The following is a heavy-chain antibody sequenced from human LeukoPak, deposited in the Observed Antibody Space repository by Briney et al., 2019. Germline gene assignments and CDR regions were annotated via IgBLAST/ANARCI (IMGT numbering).Heavy chain of an antibody. CDR1: GGTFSSYA. CDR3: ARGRYCTNGVCYFADY. CDR2: INPNSGGT. D-gene: IGHD2-8*01. Sequence: ASVKVSCKAFGGTFSSYAISWVRQAPGQGLEWMGWINPNSGGTNYAQKFQGRVTMTRDTSISTAYMELSRLRSDDTAVYYCARGRYCTNGVCYFADYWGQGTLVTVS. J-gene: IGHJ4*02. V-gene: IGHV1-2*02.